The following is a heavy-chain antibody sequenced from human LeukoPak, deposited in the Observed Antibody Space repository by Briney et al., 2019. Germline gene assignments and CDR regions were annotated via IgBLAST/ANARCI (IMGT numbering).Heavy chain of an antibody. Sequence: ASVKVSCKASGYTFTGYYIHWVRQAPGQGLEWMGWINPNSDGTKYAQKFQGRVTMTEDTSTDTAYMELSSLRSEDTAVYYCATDANYYDSSGYNYWGQGTLVTVSS. CDR1: GYTFTGYY. CDR2: INPNSDGT. D-gene: IGHD3-22*01. CDR3: ATDANYYDSSGYNY. J-gene: IGHJ4*02. V-gene: IGHV1-2*02.